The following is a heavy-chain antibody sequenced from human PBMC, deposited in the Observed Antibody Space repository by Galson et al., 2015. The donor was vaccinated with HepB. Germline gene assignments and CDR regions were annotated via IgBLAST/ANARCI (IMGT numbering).Heavy chain of an antibody. D-gene: IGHD2-2*02. V-gene: IGHV1-18*01. CDR3: TRDLCSSTSCYTGNTYYYFYYMDV. CDR1: GDTFTNYG. J-gene: IGHJ6*03. CDR2: ISPNNGNT. Sequence: SVKVSCKASGDTFTNYGISWVRQAPGQGLEWLGWISPNNGNTNYAQKFQGRVTMTTDTSTTTAYMELRSLRSDDTAVHYCTRDLCSSTSCYTGNTYYYFYYMDVWGEGTTVTVSS.